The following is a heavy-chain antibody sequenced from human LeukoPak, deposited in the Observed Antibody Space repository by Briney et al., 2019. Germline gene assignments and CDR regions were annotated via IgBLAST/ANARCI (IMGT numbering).Heavy chain of an antibody. D-gene: IGHD3-3*01. CDR2: IYYSGST. J-gene: IGHJ3*02. V-gene: IGHV4-61*01. Sequence: SETLSLTCTVSGGSISSSSYYWSWIRQPPGRGLEWIGYIYYSGSTKYKPSLKSRVTISVDTSKNQFSLKLSSVTAADTAVYYCARGRFLDAFDIWGQGTMVTVSS. CDR1: GGSISSSSYY. CDR3: ARGRFLDAFDI.